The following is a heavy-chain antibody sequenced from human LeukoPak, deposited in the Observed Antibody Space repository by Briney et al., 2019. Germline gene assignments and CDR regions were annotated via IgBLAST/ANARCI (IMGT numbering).Heavy chain of an antibody. CDR3: ARRRVGMIAPSGAFDI. Sequence: SETLSLTCTVSGGSISSYYWSWIRQPPGKGLEWIGYIYYSGSTNYNPSLKSRVTISVDTSKNQFSLKLSSVTAADTAVYYRARRRVGMIAPSGAFDIWGQGTMVTVSS. V-gene: IGHV4-59*08. J-gene: IGHJ3*02. CDR1: GGSISSYY. CDR2: IYYSGST. D-gene: IGHD3-22*01.